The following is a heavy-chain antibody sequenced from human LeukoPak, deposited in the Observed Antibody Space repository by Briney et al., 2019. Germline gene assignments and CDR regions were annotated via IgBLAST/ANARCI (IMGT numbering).Heavy chain of an antibody. CDR1: GFTFRNYV. V-gene: IGHV3-30-3*01. CDR2: TSSDLNVK. Sequence: PGGSLGLSCAASGFTFRNYVIHWVRHAPGEGLEWVAVTSSDLNVKLYADSGKGRFTISRDNSRSTLYLKMNSLRPEDTAIYYCAREGYYGSGSPPSLYFDYWGQGTLVTVSS. CDR3: AREGYYGSGSPPSLYFDY. J-gene: IGHJ4*02. D-gene: IGHD3-10*01.